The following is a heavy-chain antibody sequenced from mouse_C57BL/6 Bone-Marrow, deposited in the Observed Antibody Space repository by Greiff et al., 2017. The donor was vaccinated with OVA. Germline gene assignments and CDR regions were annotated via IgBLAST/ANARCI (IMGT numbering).Heavy chain of an antibody. Sequence: VQLVESGPELVKPGASVKISCKASGYAFSSSWMNWVKQRPGKGLEWIGRIYPGDGDTNYNGKFKGKATLTADKSSSTAYMQLSSLTSEDSAVYFCARSYDYGFAYWGQGTLVTVSA. CDR3: ARSYDYGFAY. J-gene: IGHJ3*01. D-gene: IGHD2-4*01. V-gene: IGHV1-82*01. CDR1: GYAFSSSW. CDR2: IYPGDGDT.